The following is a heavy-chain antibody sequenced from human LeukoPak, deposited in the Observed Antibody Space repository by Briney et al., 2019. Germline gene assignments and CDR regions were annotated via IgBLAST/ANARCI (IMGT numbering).Heavy chain of an antibody. D-gene: IGHD6-13*01. CDR1: GGSISSYY. Sequence: SDTLSLTCTVSGGSISSYYWSWIRQPPGKGLEWIGYIYYSGSTNYNPSLKSRVTISVDTSKNQFSLKLSSVTAADTAVYYCARVAYSSSWRTGFDYWGQGTLVTVSS. J-gene: IGHJ4*02. CDR2: IYYSGST. V-gene: IGHV4-59*01. CDR3: ARVAYSSSWRTGFDY.